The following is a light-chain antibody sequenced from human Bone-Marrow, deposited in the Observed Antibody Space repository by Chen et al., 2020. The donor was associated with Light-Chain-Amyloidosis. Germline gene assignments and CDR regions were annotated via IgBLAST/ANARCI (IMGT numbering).Light chain of an antibody. CDR3: QQYFGTPLT. Sequence: DIVMTQSLDSLAVSLGARATIKCKSSQTVLYNSNNKNFLAWYQQKPGQSPKLLIYWASTREFGVPDRFSGSGSGTDFTLTISNLQAEDVAVYYCQQYFGTPLTFGGGTKVEIK. J-gene: IGKJ4*01. V-gene: IGKV4-1*01. CDR1: QTVLYNSNNKNF. CDR2: WAS.